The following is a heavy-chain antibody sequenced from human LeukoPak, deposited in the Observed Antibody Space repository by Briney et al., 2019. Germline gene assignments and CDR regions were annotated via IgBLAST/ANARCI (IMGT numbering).Heavy chain of an antibody. CDR1: GFTFSSYE. J-gene: IGHJ6*02. Sequence: GGSLRLSCAASGFTFSSYEMNWVRQAPGKGLEWISYISSSGSTTCNADSVEGRFTISRDNAKNSLFLQMNSLRAEDTAVYYCARGYEFIYYFGMDVWGQGTTVTVSS. CDR2: ISSSGSTT. CDR3: ARGYEFIYYFGMDV. D-gene: IGHD3-3*01. V-gene: IGHV3-48*03.